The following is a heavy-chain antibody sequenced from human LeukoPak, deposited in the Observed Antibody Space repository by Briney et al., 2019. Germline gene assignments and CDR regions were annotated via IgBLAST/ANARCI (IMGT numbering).Heavy chain of an antibody. CDR1: GGSFSGYY. CDR2: IYYSGST. V-gene: IGHV4-59*01. Sequence: SETLSLTCAVYGGSFSGYYWSWIRQPPGKGLEWIGYIYYSGSTNYNPSLKSRVTISVDTSKNQFSLKLSSVTAADTAVYYCARAAYYYGSGVDYWGQGTLVTVSS. D-gene: IGHD3-10*01. J-gene: IGHJ4*02. CDR3: ARAAYYYGSGVDY.